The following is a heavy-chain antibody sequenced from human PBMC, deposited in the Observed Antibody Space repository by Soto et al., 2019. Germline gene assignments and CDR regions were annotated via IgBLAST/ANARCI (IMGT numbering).Heavy chain of an antibody. D-gene: IGHD2-15*01. CDR2: VWSDGSEK. Sequence: QVQLVESGGGVVQPGRSLRLSCEASGFKFSDRAMHWVRQAPGKGREWLAIVWSDGSEKFYAGSVKGRFTISRDNSKNTVYLQMVSLNAEDTAMYYCARALFPDEDIYAMDVWGQGTAVTVSS. J-gene: IGHJ6*02. V-gene: IGHV3-33*01. CDR1: GFKFSDRA. CDR3: ARALFPDEDIYAMDV.